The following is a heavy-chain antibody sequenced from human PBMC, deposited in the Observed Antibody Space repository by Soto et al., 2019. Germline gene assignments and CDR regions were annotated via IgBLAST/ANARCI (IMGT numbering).Heavy chain of an antibody. D-gene: IGHD6-19*01. J-gene: IGHJ4*02. Sequence: EVQLLESGGGLVQPGGSLRLSCAASGLTFSSHAITWVRQAPGKGLEWVSVVGGSCAGRNTYYADSVKGRFTISRDNSKNTMYLQMNSLRDEDTAMYYCATQATGWYAPFDYWGQGTLVTVSS. V-gene: IGHV3-23*01. CDR1: GLTFSSHA. CDR2: VGGSCAGRNT. CDR3: ATQATGWYAPFDY.